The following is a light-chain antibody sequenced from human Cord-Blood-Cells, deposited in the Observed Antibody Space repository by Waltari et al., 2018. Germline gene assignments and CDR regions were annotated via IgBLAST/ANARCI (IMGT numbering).Light chain of an antibody. CDR2: EVS. V-gene: IGLV2-23*02. CDR1: SNDVGSYNL. CDR3: CSYAGSSTWV. Sequence: QSALTQPASVSGSPGQSITISCTGTSNDVGSYNLVPWYQQHPGKAPKLMIYEVSKRPSGVSNRFSGSKSGNTASLTISGLQAEDEADYYCCSYAGSSTWVFGGGTKLTVL. J-gene: IGLJ3*02.